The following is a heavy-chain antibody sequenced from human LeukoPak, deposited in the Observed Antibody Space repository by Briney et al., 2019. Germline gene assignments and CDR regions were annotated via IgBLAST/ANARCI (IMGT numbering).Heavy chain of an antibody. CDR1: GFTFSSYA. V-gene: IGHV3-23*01. CDR2: ISGSGDST. J-gene: IGHJ4*02. D-gene: IGHD3-22*01. CDR3: AIRPYYYDSMRFDY. Sequence: GGSLGLSCAASGFTFSSYAMSWVRQAPGKGLEWVSAISGSGDSTYYADSVKGRFTISRDNSKNTLYLQMNSLRAEDTAVYYCAIRPYYYDSMRFDYWGQGTLVTVSS.